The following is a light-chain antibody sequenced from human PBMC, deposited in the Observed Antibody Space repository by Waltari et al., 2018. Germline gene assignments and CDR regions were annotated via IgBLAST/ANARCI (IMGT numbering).Light chain of an antibody. CDR2: DVT. Sequence: QSALTQPASVSGSPGQSITIPCTGTSNDTGGSNYVSWYQQRPGKAPKLTIYDVTNRPSGVSTRFSGSKSGNTASLTISGLQAEDEADYYCSSYTNRNTVVFGGGTKLTVL. CDR3: SSYTNRNTVV. J-gene: IGLJ2*01. V-gene: IGLV2-14*03. CDR1: SNDTGGSNY.